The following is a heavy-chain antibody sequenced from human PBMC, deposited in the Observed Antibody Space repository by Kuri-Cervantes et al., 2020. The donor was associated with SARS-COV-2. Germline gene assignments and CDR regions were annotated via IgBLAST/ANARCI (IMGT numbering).Heavy chain of an antibody. D-gene: IGHD6-6*01. J-gene: IGHJ6*03. Sequence: SQTLSLTCAVSGYSISSGYYWGWIRQPPGKGLEWIGSIYYSGSTNYNPSLKSRVTISVDTSKNQFSLKLSSVTAADTAVYYCARNVKYRQPYYYMDVWGKGTTVTVSS. CDR2: IYYSGST. V-gene: IGHV4-38-2*01. CDR1: GYSISSGYY. CDR3: ARNVKYRQPYYYMDV.